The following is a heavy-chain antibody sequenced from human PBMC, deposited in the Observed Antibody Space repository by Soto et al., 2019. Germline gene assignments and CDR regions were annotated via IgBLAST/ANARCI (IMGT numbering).Heavy chain of an antibody. D-gene: IGHD1-1*01. CDR2: IYYSGST. CDR1: GGSVSSGSYY. Sequence: SETLSLTCTVSGGSVSSGSYYWSWIRQPPGKGLEWIGYIYYSGSTNYNPSLKSRVTISVDTSKNQFSLKLSSVTAADTAVYYCARGTKTPGITDYWGQGTLVTVSS. J-gene: IGHJ4*02. CDR3: ARGTKTPGITDY. V-gene: IGHV4-61*01.